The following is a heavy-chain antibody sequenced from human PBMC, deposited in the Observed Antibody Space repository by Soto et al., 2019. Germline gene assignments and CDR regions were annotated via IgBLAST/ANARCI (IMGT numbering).Heavy chain of an antibody. J-gene: IGHJ4*02. V-gene: IGHV1-8*01. CDR1: GYTFTSYD. CDR3: ARVGEDDSSGYYLIDY. D-gene: IGHD3-22*01. CDR2: MNPNSGNT. Sequence: ASVKVSCKASGYTFTSYDINWVRQATGQGLEWMGWMNPNSGNTGYAQKFQGRVTMTRNTSISTAYMELSSLRSEDTAVYYCARVGEDDSSGYYLIDYWGQGTLVTVSS.